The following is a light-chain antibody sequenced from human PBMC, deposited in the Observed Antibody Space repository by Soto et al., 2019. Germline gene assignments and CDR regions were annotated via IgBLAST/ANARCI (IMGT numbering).Light chain of an antibody. CDR2: WAS. CDR3: QQYYSTPT. J-gene: IGKJ5*01. V-gene: IGKV4-1*01. Sequence: DIVMTQSPDSLAVSLGVRATINCKSSQSVLYSSNNKNYLAWYQQKPGQPTKLLIYWASTRESGVPDRFSGSGSGTDFSLTISSLQAEDVAVYSCQQYYSTPTFGQGTRLEIK. CDR1: QSVLYSSNNKNY.